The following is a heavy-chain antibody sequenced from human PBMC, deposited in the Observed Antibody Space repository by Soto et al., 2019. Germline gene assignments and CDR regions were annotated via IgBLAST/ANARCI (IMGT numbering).Heavy chain of an antibody. CDR1: GYTFTDYG. D-gene: IGHD1-26*01. CDR3: ARGAYSVVGATVY. Sequence: QVQLVQSGAEVKMPGASVKVSCKASGYTFTDYGINWVRQATGQGLEWMGWMNPKSGDTVYAQKFQVRVAMTSATSIRTAYIEPHSLKSEDTAVFYCARGAYSVVGATVYWGQGARVTVSS. J-gene: IGHJ4*02. CDR2: MNPKSGDT. V-gene: IGHV1-8*01.